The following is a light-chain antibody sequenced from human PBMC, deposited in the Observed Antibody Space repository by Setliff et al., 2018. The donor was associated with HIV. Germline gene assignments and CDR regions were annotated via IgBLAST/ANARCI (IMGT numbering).Light chain of an antibody. CDR1: SSNIGSYT. J-gene: IGLJ1*01. Sequence: QSVLTQPPSASGTPGQGVTIFCSGSSSNIGSYTVNWYQHLPGTAPKVLIYNNNRRPSGVPDRFSGSKSGTSASLAISGLQSGDEGDYYCEAWDDSLSGLVFGAGTRSPS. CDR2: NNN. V-gene: IGLV1-44*01. CDR3: EAWDDSLSGLV.